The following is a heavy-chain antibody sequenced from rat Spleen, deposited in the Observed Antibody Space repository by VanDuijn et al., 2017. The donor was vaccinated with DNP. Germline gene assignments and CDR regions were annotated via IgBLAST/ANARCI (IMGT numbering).Heavy chain of an antibody. CDR3: ARLYDD. D-gene: IGHD1-2*01. V-gene: IGHV5-22*01. CDR1: GFSFSDYY. Sequence: EVQLVESGGGVVQPGRSLKLSCVASGFSFSDYYMAWVRQSPKRGLEWVASISYEGFTTYYGDSVKGRFTISRDNAKNTLYLQMNSLRSEDTATYYCARLYDDWGQGVMVTVSS. J-gene: IGHJ2*01. CDR2: ISYEGFTT.